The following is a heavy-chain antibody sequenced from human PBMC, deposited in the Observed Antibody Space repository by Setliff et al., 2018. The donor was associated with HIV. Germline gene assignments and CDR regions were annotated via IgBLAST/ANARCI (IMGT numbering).Heavy chain of an antibody. CDR3: ARDRAYASFDY. Sequence: GGSLRLSCAASGFTFTISWMNWVRQAPGKGLEWVANINPDGSHRAYVDSVKGRFTISRDNAKNSLYLQMNSLRAEDTAVYYCARDRAYASFDYWGQGALVTVSS. CDR1: GFTFTISW. D-gene: IGHD3-16*01. V-gene: IGHV3-7*03. CDR2: INPDGSHR. J-gene: IGHJ4*02.